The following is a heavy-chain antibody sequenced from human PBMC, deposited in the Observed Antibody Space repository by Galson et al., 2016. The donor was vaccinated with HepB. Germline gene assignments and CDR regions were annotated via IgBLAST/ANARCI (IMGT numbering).Heavy chain of an antibody. CDR3: ARGRTGFQVPLAP. J-gene: IGHJ5*02. V-gene: IGHV4-34*01. CDR1: GGSVVGYY. Sequence: SETLSLTCTVDGGSVVGYYWTWIRQSPGKRLEWIGEIDAGGSNTYNPSVKGRVTISLDRSTTSISPKLTYVTAADTGLYVCARGRTGFQVPLAPWGLGTLVNVTS. CDR2: IDAGGSN. D-gene: IGHD1-14*01.